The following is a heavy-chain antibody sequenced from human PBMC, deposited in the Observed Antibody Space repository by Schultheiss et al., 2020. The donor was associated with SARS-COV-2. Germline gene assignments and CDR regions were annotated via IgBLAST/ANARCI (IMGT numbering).Heavy chain of an antibody. D-gene: IGHD2-15*01. Sequence: SETLSLTCTVSGGSISSSYWSWIRQPPGKGLEWIGHVYFDGSTYYNPSLKSRVTISVDTSKNQFSLKLSSVTAADTAVYYCARGSGGSPYYWGQGTLVTVSS. V-gene: IGHV4-59*01. J-gene: IGHJ4*02. CDR3: ARGSGGSPYY. CDR1: GGSISSSY. CDR2: VYFDGST.